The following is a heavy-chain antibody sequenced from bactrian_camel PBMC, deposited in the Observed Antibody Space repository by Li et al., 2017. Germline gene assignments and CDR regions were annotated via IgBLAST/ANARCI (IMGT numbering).Heavy chain of an antibody. CDR2: IWGDGTT. Sequence: HVQLVESGGGSVQAGGSLRLSCVVSGHMYCGYDVTWYRQPPGKEREFVSRIWGDGTTTYSESVKGRFTISRDDSKDTIYLQMNNLKIEDTAVYYCTTDSFSLECYSGSSMVGTQVTVS. V-gene: IGHV3S53*01. CDR1: GHMYCGYD. J-gene: IGHJ4*01. D-gene: IGHD3*01.